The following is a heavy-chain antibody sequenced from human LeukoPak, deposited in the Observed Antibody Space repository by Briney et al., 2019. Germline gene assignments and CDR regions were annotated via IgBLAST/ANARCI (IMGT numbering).Heavy chain of an antibody. J-gene: IGHJ4*02. D-gene: IGHD5-18*01. Sequence: SETLSLTCTVSGGSISSSSYYWGWIRQPPGKGLEWIGIIHYSGSTYQNPSLKSRVTISVDTSKNQFSLKLSSVTAADTAVYYCAYGYGYYYYFDYWGQGTLVTVSS. CDR2: IHYSGST. CDR1: GGSISSSSYY. V-gene: IGHV4-39*07. CDR3: AYGYGYYYYFDY.